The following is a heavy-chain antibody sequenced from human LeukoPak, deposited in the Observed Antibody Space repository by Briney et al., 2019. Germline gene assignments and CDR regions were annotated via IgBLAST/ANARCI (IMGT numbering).Heavy chain of an antibody. V-gene: IGHV1-69*13. CDR3: AIPSARVSNSDIVVVVAAKVPRYFDL. CDR1: GGTFSSYA. J-gene: IGHJ2*01. Sequence: SVKVSCKASGGTFSSYAISWVRQAPGQGLEWMGGIIPIFGTANYAQKFQGRVTITADESTSTAYMELSSLRSENTAVYRCAIPSARVSNSDIVVVVAAKVPRYFDLWGRGTLVTVSS. CDR2: IIPIFGTA. D-gene: IGHD2-15*01.